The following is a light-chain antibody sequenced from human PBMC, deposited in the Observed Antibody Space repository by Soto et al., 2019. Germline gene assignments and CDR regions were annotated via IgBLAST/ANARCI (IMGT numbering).Light chain of an antibody. CDR1: SSNVGDNA. J-gene: IGLJ3*02. Sequence: QSVLTQPPSVSEAPRKRVTISCSGSSSNVGDNAVNWYQQLPGKAPKLLIYYDDLLTSGVSDRFSGSKSGTSASLAISGLQSEDEGDYYCEAWDDSLNGWVFGGGTKLTVL. V-gene: IGLV1-36*01. CDR2: YDD. CDR3: EAWDDSLNGWV.